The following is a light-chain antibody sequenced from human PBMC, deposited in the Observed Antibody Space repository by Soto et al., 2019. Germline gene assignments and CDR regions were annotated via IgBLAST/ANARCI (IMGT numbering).Light chain of an antibody. Sequence: QSALTQPASVSGSPGQSSTISCTGTSSDVGAYNFVSWYRQHPGKAPKLIIYNVSDRPSGVSNRFSGSKSANTASLTISGLQAEDEADYYCPSSTSRGTYVFGTGTKVTVL. V-gene: IGLV2-14*03. CDR2: NVS. J-gene: IGLJ1*01. CDR1: SSDVGAYNF. CDR3: PSSTSRGTYV.